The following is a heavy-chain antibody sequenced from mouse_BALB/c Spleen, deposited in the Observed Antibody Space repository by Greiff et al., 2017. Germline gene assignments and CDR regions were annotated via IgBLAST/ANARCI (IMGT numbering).Heavy chain of an antibody. V-gene: IGHV2-9*02. CDR2: IWAGGST. CDR1: GFSLTSYG. J-gene: IGHJ2*01. CDR3: ARESYYGSPLDY. Sequence: VMLVESGPGLVAPSQSLSITCTVSGFSLTSYGVHWVRQPPGKGLEWLGVIWAGGSTNYNSALMSRLSISKDNSKSQVFLKMNSLQTDDTAMYYCARESYYGSPLDYWGQGTTLTVSS. D-gene: IGHD1-1*01.